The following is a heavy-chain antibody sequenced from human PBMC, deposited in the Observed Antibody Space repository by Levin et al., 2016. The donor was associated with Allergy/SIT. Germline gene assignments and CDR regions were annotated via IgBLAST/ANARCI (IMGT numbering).Heavy chain of an antibody. V-gene: IGHV1-69*01. CDR3: ARFIYGEKSRYGMDV. J-gene: IGHJ6*02. D-gene: IGHD4-17*01. Sequence: WVRQAPGQGLEWMGGIIPMVGTVNYAQKFQGRVTITADESTSTANMELSSLKSEDTAVYYCARFIYGEKSRYGMDVWGQGTTVTVSS. CDR2: IIPMVGTV.